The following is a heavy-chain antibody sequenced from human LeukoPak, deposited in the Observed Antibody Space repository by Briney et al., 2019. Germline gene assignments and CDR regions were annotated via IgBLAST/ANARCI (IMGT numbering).Heavy chain of an antibody. Sequence: PGGSLRLSCAASGFTFSSYEMNWFRQAPGKGLEWVSYISSSGSTIYYADSVKGRFTISRDNAKNSLYLQMNSLTAEDTAVYYCARDPTLGHRVGASNSGWGQGTLVTVSS. CDR3: ARDPTLGHRVGASNSG. D-gene: IGHD1-26*01. CDR1: GFTFSSYE. CDR2: ISSSGSTI. V-gene: IGHV3-48*03. J-gene: IGHJ4*02.